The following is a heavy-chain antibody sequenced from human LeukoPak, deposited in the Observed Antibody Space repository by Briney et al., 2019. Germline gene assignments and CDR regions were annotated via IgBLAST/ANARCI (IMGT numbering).Heavy chain of an antibody. Sequence: PSETLSLTCTVSGGSISSGSYCWSWIRQPAGKGLEWIGRIYTCGSTNYNPSLKSRVTISVDTSKNQFSLKLSSVTAADTAVYYCARQAGVVTPFDYWGQGTLVTVSS. CDR3: ARQAGVVTPFDY. CDR2: IYTCGST. J-gene: IGHJ4*02. D-gene: IGHD3-3*01. CDR1: GGSISSGSYC. V-gene: IGHV4-61*02.